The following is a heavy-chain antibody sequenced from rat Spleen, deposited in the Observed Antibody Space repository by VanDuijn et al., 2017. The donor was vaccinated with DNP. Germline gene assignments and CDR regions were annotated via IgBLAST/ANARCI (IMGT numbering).Heavy chain of an antibody. J-gene: IGHJ2*01. D-gene: IGHD5-1*01. CDR2: IGPGGGDT. CDR1: AYTFTSYY. V-gene: IGHV1-32*01. Sequence: QVQLQQSGAELAKPGSSVKISCKASAYTFTSYYISWIKQTTGQGLEWIGRIGPGGGDTDYNEKFKGKVTFTVDKSSSTVYMQLSGLTPEDTAVYYCARDLGGDYWGHGVMVTVSS. CDR3: ARDLGGDY.